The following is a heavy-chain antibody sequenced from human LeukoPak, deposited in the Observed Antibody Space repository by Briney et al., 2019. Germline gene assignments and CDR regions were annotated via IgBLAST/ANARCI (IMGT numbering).Heavy chain of an antibody. CDR1: GGCVTSFY. D-gene: IGHD6-19*01. CDR2: SYNSENT. Sequence: PSETLSLTCTVSGGCVTSFYWSWIRQPQGKGLEWIGYSYNSENTKYNSSLESRVTMSVDTSKNQLFLKLSSVTAADTAVYYCARFHSGPSGWYVLWYFDLWGRGTLVTVSS. V-gene: IGHV4-4*09. J-gene: IGHJ2*01. CDR3: ARFHSGPSGWYVLWYFDL.